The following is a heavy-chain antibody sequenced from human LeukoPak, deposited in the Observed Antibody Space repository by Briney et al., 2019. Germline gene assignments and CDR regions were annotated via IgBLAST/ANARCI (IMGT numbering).Heavy chain of an antibody. J-gene: IGHJ4*02. Sequence: SGGSLRPSCAASGFTFSSYGMHWVRQAPGKGLEWVAVISYDGSNKYYADSVKGRFTISRDNSKNTLYLQMNSLRAEDTAVYYCAKGTPNDYWGQGTLVTVSS. CDR3: AKGTPNDY. CDR1: GFTFSSYG. CDR2: ISYDGSNK. D-gene: IGHD2-2*01. V-gene: IGHV3-30*18.